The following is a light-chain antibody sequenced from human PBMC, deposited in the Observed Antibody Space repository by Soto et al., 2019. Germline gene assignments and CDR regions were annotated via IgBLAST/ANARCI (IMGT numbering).Light chain of an antibody. CDR1: QSVSSSY. Sequence: EIVLTQSPGTLSLSPGERATLSCRASQSVSSSYLAWYQQKPGQAPRLLIYGASSRATGIPDRFSVSGSGTDFTLTFSRLEPEDFAVYYCQQYGSSPVTFGQGTKVEIK. CDR2: GAS. CDR3: QQYGSSPVT. J-gene: IGKJ1*01. V-gene: IGKV3-20*01.